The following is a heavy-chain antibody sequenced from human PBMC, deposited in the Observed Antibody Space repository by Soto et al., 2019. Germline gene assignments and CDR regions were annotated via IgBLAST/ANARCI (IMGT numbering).Heavy chain of an antibody. CDR2: ISYDGSNK. CDR3: AKEADVDTAMVAGGFDY. J-gene: IGHJ4*02. CDR1: GFTFSSYG. D-gene: IGHD5-18*01. Sequence: QVQLVESGGGVVQPGRSLRLSCAASGFTFSSYGMHWVRQAPGKGLEWVAVISYDGSNKYYADSVKGRFTISRHNSKNTLYLQMNSLRAEDTAVYYCAKEADVDTAMVAGGFDYWGQGTLVTVSS. V-gene: IGHV3-30*18.